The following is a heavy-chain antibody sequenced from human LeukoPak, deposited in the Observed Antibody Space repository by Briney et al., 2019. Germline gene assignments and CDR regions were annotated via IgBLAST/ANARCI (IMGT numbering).Heavy chain of an antibody. J-gene: IGHJ6*02. CDR1: GFTVSSNY. D-gene: IGHD2-15*01. V-gene: IGHV4-59*05. CDR2: IYYSGST. Sequence: PGGSLRLSCAASGFTVSSNYMSWVRQPPGKGLEWIGSIYYSGSTYYNPSLKSRVTISVDTSKNQFSLKLSSVTAADTAVYYCAAGIVVVVAANAYYYGMDVWGQGTTVTVSS. CDR3: AAGIVVVVAANAYYYGMDV.